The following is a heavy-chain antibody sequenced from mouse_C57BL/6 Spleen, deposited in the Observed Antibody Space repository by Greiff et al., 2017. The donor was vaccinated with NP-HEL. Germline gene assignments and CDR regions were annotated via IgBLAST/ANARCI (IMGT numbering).Heavy chain of an antibody. CDR2: INPSNGGT. J-gene: IGHJ2*03. CDR3: ARGSRAGTGDH. CDR1: GYTFTSYW. Sequence: QVQLQQPGTELVKPGASVKLSCKASGYTFTSYWMPWVKQRPGQGLEWIGNINPSNGGTTYNEKFKSTATLTVDKSSSTAYMQLSSLTSEDSAVYYCARGSRAGTGDHWGQGTRLTVSS. D-gene: IGHD4-1*01. V-gene: IGHV1-53*01.